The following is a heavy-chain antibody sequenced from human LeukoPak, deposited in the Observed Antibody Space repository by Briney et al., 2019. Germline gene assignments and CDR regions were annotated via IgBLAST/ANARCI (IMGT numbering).Heavy chain of an antibody. D-gene: IGHD3-10*01. CDR1: GYTFTGYY. CDR3: ASSAWRTDAFDI. Sequence: ASVKVSCKATGYTFTGYYMHWVRQAPGQGLEWMGWINPNSGGTNYAQKFQGRVTMTRDTSISTAYMELSRLRSDDTAVYYCASSAWRTDAFDIWGQGTMVTVSS. J-gene: IGHJ3*02. V-gene: IGHV1-2*02. CDR2: INPNSGGT.